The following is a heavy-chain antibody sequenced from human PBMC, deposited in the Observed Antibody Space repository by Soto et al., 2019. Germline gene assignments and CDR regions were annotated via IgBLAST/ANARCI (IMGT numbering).Heavy chain of an antibody. CDR2: ISGGSSST. Sequence: GSLRLSCAASGFTFSDYYMSWVRQAPGKGLEWVSYISGGSSSTNYADSVKGRFTISRDTAKNSLFLQMSSLRPEDTAVYFCARATITILRGIFSTRFDSWGQGTLVTVSS. J-gene: IGHJ4*02. CDR1: GFTFSDYY. V-gene: IGHV3-11*03. D-gene: IGHD3-10*01. CDR3: ARATITILRGIFSTRFDS.